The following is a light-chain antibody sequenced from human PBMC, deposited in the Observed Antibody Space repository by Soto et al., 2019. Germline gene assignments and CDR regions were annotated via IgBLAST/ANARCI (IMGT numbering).Light chain of an antibody. CDR1: SSDAGSYKL. CDR3: CSYAGSGAAV. CDR2: EGN. Sequence: QSALTQPASVSGSPGQSITISCTGTSSDAGSYKLVSWYQQHPGKAPKFIIYEGNKRPSGVSNRFSGSESGNTASLTISGLQAEDEADYYCCSYAGSGAAVFGVGTKLTV. J-gene: IGLJ1*01. V-gene: IGLV2-23*01.